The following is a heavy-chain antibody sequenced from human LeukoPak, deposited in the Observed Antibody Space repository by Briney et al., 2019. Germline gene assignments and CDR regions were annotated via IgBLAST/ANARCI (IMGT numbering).Heavy chain of an antibody. Sequence: GASATVSFKASGYTFTSYYMHWVRQAPGQGLEWMGIINPSGGSTSYAQKFQGRVTMTRDTSTSTVYMELSSLRSEDTAVYYCARESSGRSYYFDYWGQGTLVTVSS. D-gene: IGHD3-22*01. CDR2: INPSGGST. CDR1: GYTFTSYY. V-gene: IGHV1-46*01. J-gene: IGHJ4*02. CDR3: ARESSGRSYYFDY.